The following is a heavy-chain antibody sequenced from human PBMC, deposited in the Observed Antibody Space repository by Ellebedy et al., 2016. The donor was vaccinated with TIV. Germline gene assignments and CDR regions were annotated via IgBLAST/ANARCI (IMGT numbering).Heavy chain of an antibody. J-gene: IGHJ3*02. Sequence: GESLKISCAASGFSFSSSLMHWVRQAPGKGLVWVSRINSDGSSTTYADSVKGRFTISRDNAKNTLYVQMNDLRVDDTAAYYCARAKGGGGALDIWGQGTMVTVSS. CDR1: GFSFSSSL. V-gene: IGHV3-74*01. D-gene: IGHD2-15*01. CDR3: ARAKGGGGALDI. CDR2: INSDGSST.